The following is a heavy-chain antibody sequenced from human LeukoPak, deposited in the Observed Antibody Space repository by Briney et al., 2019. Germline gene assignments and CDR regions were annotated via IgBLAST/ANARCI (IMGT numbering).Heavy chain of an antibody. J-gene: IGHJ4*02. Sequence: ASVKVSCKVSGYTLTELSMHWVRQAPGKGLEWMRGFDPEDGETIYAQKFQGRVTMTEDTSTDTAYMELSSLRSEDTAVYYCATTSYDSSGYYYPVFGYWGQGTLVTVSS. CDR1: GYTLTELS. V-gene: IGHV1-24*01. D-gene: IGHD3-22*01. CDR2: FDPEDGET. CDR3: ATTSYDSSGYYYPVFGY.